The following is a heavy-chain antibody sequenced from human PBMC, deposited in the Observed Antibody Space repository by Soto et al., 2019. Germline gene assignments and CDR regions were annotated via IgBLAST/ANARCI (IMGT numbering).Heavy chain of an antibody. CDR1: GYTFTSYS. Sequence: ASVKVSCKASGYTFTSYSMQWLRQAPGQGLEWMAIINPSDGSTTYAQKFQGRVTVTRDTSTSTVHMEVSSLRADDTAVYYCARTWRGGVFDYWGQGTLVTVS. CDR3: ARTWRGGVFDY. V-gene: IGHV1-46*01. J-gene: IGHJ4*02. CDR2: INPSDGST. D-gene: IGHD3-3*01.